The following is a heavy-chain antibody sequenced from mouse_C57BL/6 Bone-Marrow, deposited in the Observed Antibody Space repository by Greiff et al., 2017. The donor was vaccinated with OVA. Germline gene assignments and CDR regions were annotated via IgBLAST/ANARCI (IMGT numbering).Heavy chain of an antibody. D-gene: IGHD2-5*01. V-gene: IGHV14-4*01. J-gene: IGHJ2*01. CDR2: IYPANGDT. Sequence: VQLKQSGAELVRPGASVKLSCTASGFTFTDDYMHWVKQRPEQGLEWIGWIYPANGDTEYASKFQVKATLTADTSSSTAYLQLSSLTSEDTAVYYCTTKYYSTYFDYWGQGTTLTVSS. CDR3: TTKYYSTYFDY. CDR1: GFTFTDDY.